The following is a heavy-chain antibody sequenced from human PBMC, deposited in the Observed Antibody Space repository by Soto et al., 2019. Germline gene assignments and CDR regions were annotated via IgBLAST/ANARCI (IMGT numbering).Heavy chain of an antibody. D-gene: IGHD2-21*02. CDR2: IYYSRST. CDR3: ARSIVVVTDRLSFDY. CDR1: GGSINSGGYY. J-gene: IGHJ4*02. Sequence: SETLSLICTVSGGSINSGGYYWSWIRQDPGKGLEWIGYIYYSRSTYYNPSLKSRVTISVDTSKNQFSLKLSSVTAADTAVYYCARSIVVVTDRLSFDYWGQGTLVTVSS. V-gene: IGHV4-31*03.